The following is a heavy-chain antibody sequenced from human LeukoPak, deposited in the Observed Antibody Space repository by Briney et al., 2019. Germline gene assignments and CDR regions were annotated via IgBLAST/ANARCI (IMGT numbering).Heavy chain of an antibody. V-gene: IGHV4-30-2*01. D-gene: IGHD3-22*01. CDR1: GGSISSGGYS. CDR2: IYHSGST. J-gene: IGHJ4*02. Sequence: SETLSLTCAVSGGSISSGGYSWSWIRQPPGKGLEWIGYIYHSGSTYYNPSLKSRVTISVDRSKNQFSLKLSSVTAADTAVYYCASLPYYYDSSGYPTFYLDYWGQGTLVTVSS. CDR3: ASLPYYYDSSGYPTFYLDY.